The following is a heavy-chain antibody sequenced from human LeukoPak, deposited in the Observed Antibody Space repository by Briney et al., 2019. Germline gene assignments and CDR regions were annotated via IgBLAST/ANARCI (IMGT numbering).Heavy chain of an antibody. Sequence: GRSLRLSCAASGFTFSSFGMHWVRQAPEKGLEWVSTISGSGGGTYYADSVKGRFTISRDDSKNTLYLQMNSLRAEDTAVYYCVKDLGRYRNNCFDYWGQGPLVTVSS. CDR3: VKDLGRYRNNCFDY. CDR1: GFTFSSFG. J-gene: IGHJ4*02. CDR2: ISGSGGGT. V-gene: IGHV3-23*01. D-gene: IGHD1-26*01.